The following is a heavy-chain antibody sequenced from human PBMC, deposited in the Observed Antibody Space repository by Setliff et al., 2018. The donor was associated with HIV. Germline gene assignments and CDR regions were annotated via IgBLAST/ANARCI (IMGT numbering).Heavy chain of an antibody. J-gene: IGHJ3*02. CDR1: GGSISSYY. Sequence: SETLSLTCTVSGGSISSYYWSWVRQPPGKGLEWIGFVYLSGSITYNPSLKSRVTISIDRSKNEFSLKLSSVTAADTALYYCARDRDYGGNRDAFDIWGQGIMVTVSS. CDR2: VYLSGSI. CDR3: ARDRDYGGNRDAFDI. V-gene: IGHV4-59*01. D-gene: IGHD4-17*01.